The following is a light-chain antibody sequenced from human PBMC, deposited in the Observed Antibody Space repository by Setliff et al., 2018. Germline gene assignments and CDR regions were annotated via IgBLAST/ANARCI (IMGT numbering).Light chain of an antibody. Sequence: QSVLTQPPSASGSPGPSVTISCTGTSSDVGGYNYVSWYQQHPGKAPKLMIYEVSKRPSGVPDRFSGSKSGNTASLTVSGLQAEDEADYYCSSYAGSNTPYGFGTGTRSPS. CDR2: EVS. CDR1: SSDVGGYNY. CDR3: SSYAGSNTPYG. V-gene: IGLV2-8*01. J-gene: IGLJ1*01.